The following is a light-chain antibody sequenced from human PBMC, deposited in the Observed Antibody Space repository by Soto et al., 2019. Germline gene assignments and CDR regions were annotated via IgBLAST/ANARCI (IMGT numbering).Light chain of an antibody. Sequence: DIQMTQSPSTLSASVGDRVTITCRASQSISSWLAWYQQKPGKAPKLLIYDASSLESGVPSRFSGSGSGTEFTLTISSLQPDDFATDYGQQYNSYPWTFGQGTQVEIK. CDR2: DAS. CDR3: QQYNSYPWT. V-gene: IGKV1-5*01. CDR1: QSISSW. J-gene: IGKJ1*01.